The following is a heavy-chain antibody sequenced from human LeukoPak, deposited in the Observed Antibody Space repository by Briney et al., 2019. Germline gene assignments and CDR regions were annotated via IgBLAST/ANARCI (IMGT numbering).Heavy chain of an antibody. D-gene: IGHD3-9*01. V-gene: IGHV4-4*07. Sequence: PSETLSLTCTVSGGSISSYYWSWIRQPAGKGLEWIGRIYTSGITNYNPSLNSRVTISVDTSKNRFSLKLSSVTAADTAVYYCARGRYYDILTGYKNYHYYYMDVWGKGTTVTISS. CDR1: GGSISSYY. J-gene: IGHJ6*03. CDR2: IYTSGIT. CDR3: ARGRYYDILTGYKNYHYYYMDV.